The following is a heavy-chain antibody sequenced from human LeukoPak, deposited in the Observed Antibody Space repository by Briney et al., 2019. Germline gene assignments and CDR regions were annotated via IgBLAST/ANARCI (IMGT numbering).Heavy chain of an antibody. CDR1: GYTFTGYY. J-gene: IGHJ5*02. Sequence: GASVKVSCKASGYTFTGYYMHWVRQAPGQGLEWMGWINPNSGGTNYAQKFQGRVTMTRDTSISTAYMELSRLRSDDTAVYYCASDLEYDYDILTGYTPGCWFDPWGQGTLVTVSS. CDR3: ASDLEYDYDILTGYTPGCWFDP. V-gene: IGHV1-2*02. CDR2: INPNSGGT. D-gene: IGHD3-9*01.